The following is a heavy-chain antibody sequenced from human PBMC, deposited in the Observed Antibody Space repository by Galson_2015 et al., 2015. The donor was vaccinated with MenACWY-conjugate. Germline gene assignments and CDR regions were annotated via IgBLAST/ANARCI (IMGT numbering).Heavy chain of an antibody. CDR3: ALYCSHVSCNYDSAMHF. V-gene: IGHV3-53*01. CDR2: IYHGGGT. Sequence: SLRLSCAASGFTVSSNYMSWVRQAPGKGLEWLSDIYHGGGTLYADAVKGGFSISRDSYKNTVYIQMDSLRIEDTAVYYCALYCSHVSCNYDSAMHFWGHGTTVAVSS. J-gene: IGHJ6*02. D-gene: IGHD2-15*01. CDR1: GFTVSSNY.